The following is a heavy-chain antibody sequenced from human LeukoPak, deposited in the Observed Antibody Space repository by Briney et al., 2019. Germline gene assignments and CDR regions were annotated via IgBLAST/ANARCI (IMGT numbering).Heavy chain of an antibody. J-gene: IGHJ4*02. D-gene: IGHD2-2*01. Sequence: GASVKVSCKASGYIFISYGISWVRQAPGQGLEWMGWISAYNGNTNYAQKFQGRVTMTTDTSTSTAYMELRSLRSDDTAVYYCARGARISSSWYSSVWGQGTLITVS. CDR3: ARGARISSSWYSSV. CDR1: GYIFISYG. CDR2: ISAYNGNT. V-gene: IGHV1-18*01.